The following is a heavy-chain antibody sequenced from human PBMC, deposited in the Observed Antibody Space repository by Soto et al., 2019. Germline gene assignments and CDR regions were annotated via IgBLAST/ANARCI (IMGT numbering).Heavy chain of an antibody. V-gene: IGHV4-61*01. CDR3: ARGGVVAATDDAFDI. CDR1: GDSVSGGSYY. Sequence: SETLSLTCTVSGDSVSGGSYYWSWIRQPPGKGLEWIGYIYYSGSTNYNPSPKSRVTMSVDTSKNQFSLKLSSVTGADTAVYYCARGGVVAATDDAFDIWGQGTMVTVSS. D-gene: IGHD2-15*01. CDR2: IYYSGST. J-gene: IGHJ3*02.